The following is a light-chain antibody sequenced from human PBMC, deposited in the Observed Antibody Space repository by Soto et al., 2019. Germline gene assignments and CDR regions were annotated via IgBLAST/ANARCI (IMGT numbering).Light chain of an antibody. Sequence: QSVLTQPPSASGTPGQRVTISCSGSSSNIGSNYVYWYQQLPGTAPKLLIYRNNQRPSGVPDRFSGSKSGTSASLTISGLRSDDEADCYCAAWDDSLSGRVFGGGSKLTVL. CDR1: SSNIGSNY. CDR3: AAWDDSLSGRV. CDR2: RNN. V-gene: IGLV1-47*01. J-gene: IGLJ3*02.